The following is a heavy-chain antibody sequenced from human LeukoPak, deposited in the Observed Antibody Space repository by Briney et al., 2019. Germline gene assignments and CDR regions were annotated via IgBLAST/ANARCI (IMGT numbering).Heavy chain of an antibody. CDR3: AKRSAAGTVGYFDY. D-gene: IGHD6-13*01. CDR1: GFSFDDYA. Sequence: GGSLRLSCAASGFSFDDYAMHWVRQAPGKGLEWVAGISWNSGSIDYVDSVKGRFTISRDDAKNSLYLQMHSLRAEDTALYYCAKRSAAGTVGYFDYWGQGTLVTVSS. J-gene: IGHJ4*02. V-gene: IGHV3-9*01. CDR2: ISWNSGSI.